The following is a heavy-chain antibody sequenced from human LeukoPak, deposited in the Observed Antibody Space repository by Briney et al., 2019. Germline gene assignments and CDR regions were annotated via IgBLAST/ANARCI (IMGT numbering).Heavy chain of an antibody. CDR3: ARVVDYYGSGSYFYIDS. V-gene: IGHV4-31*03. D-gene: IGHD3-10*01. CDR2: IYCSGST. CDR1: GGSISSGGHY. Sequence: SETLSLTCFVSGGSISSGGHYWSWIRQHPGKGLEWIGNIYCSGSTFYNPSLNSRMTILVDTSKNQFSLKLSSATAADTAVYYCARVVDYYGSGSYFYIDSWGQGTLVTVSS. J-gene: IGHJ4*02.